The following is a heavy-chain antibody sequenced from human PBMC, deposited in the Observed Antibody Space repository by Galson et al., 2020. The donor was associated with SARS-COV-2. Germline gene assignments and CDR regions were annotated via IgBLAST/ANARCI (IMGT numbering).Heavy chain of an antibody. J-gene: IGHJ5*02. D-gene: IGHD3-10*01. Sequence: SVKLSCKASGGTFSSYAISWVRQAPGQGLAWMGGIIPIFGTANYAQKFQGRVTITADESTSTAYMELSSLRSKDTVVYYCARDRRSYGSGSRNWFDPWGQGTLVTVSS. V-gene: IGHV1-69*13. CDR3: ARDRRSYGSGSRNWFDP. CDR2: IIPIFGTA. CDR1: GGTFSSYA.